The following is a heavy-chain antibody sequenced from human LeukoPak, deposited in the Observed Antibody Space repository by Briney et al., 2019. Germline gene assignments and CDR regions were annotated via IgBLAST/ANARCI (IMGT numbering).Heavy chain of an antibody. CDR3: ARESKSTTRSKYCTNGVCSRPGYAFDI. J-gene: IGHJ3*02. D-gene: IGHD2-8*01. CDR2: IYYSGST. CDR1: GGSISSYY. Sequence: PSETLSLTCTVSGGSISSYYWSWIRQPPGKGLEWIGYIYYSGSTNYNPSLKSRVTISVDTSKNQFSLKLSSVTAADTAVYYCARESKSTTRSKYCTNGVCSRPGYAFDIWGQGTMVTVSS. V-gene: IGHV4-59*01.